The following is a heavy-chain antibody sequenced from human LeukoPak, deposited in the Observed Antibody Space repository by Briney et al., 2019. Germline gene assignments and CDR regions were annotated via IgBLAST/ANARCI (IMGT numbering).Heavy chain of an antibody. CDR1: GFTVSSNY. V-gene: IGHV3-23*01. Sequence: GGSLRLSCAASGFTVSSNYMSWVRQAPGKGLEWVSAISGSGGSTYYADSVKGRFTISRDNSKNTLYLQMNSLRAEDTAVYYCAKDKTYYYDSSGYRGADNWFDPWGQGTLVTVSS. CDR2: ISGSGGST. D-gene: IGHD3-22*01. J-gene: IGHJ5*02. CDR3: AKDKTYYYDSSGYRGADNWFDP.